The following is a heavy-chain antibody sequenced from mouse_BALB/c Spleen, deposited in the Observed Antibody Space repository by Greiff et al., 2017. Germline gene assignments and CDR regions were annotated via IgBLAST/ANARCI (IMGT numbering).Heavy chain of an antibody. J-gene: IGHJ4*01. CDR1: GFSLTDYG. D-gene: IGHD2-14*01. CDR2: IWGGGST. Sequence: VKLMESGPGLVAPSQSLSITCTVSGFSLTDYGVSWIRQPPGKGLEWLGVIWGGGSTYYNSALKSRLSISKDNSKSQVFLKMNSLQTDDTAMYYCARKGYDGTDGYYAMDYWGQGTSVTVSS. V-gene: IGHV2-6-5*01. CDR3: ARKGYDGTDGYYAMDY.